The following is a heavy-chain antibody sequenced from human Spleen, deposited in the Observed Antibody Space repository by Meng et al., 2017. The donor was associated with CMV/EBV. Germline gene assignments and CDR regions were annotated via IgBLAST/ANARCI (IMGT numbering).Heavy chain of an antibody. CDR2: IIPIFGTT. CDR3: ASEMTAAGTGDFDY. CDR1: GGSFSNYA. V-gene: IGHV1-69*05. J-gene: IGHJ4*02. D-gene: IGHD6-13*01. Sequence: GGSFSNYAMSWVRQAPGQGLEWMGGIIPIFGTTNYAQKFQGRVTITTDESTRTAYMELSSLRSEDTAVYYCASEMTAAGTGDFDYWGQGTLVTVSS.